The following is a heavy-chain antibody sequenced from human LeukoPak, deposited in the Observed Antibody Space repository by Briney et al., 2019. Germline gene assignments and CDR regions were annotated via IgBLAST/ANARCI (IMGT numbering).Heavy chain of an antibody. CDR2: VSGSGGST. J-gene: IGHJ4*02. V-gene: IGHV3-23*01. D-gene: IGHD6-19*01. Sequence: GGSLRLSCTASGFTFSSYAMNWVRQAPGKGLECVSSVSGSGGSTFYADSVKGRFTISRDNSENTLYLQMNSLRAEDTAVYYCAKDRRAVAAPRGFDYWGQGTLVTVSS. CDR1: GFTFSSYA. CDR3: AKDRRAVAAPRGFDY.